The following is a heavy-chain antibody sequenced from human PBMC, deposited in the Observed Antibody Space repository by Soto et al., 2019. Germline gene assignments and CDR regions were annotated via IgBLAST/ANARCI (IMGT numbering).Heavy chain of an antibody. CDR2: IYYSGST. V-gene: IGHV4-59*01. Sequence: QVQLQESGPGLVKPSETLSLTCTVSGGSISSYYWSWIRQPPGKGLEWIGYIYYSGSTNYNPSLTSRVTIAVEASKNQLSLQLSSVTAAETAVYYCARAPRGNYGYPSYFDYWGQGTLVTVSS. D-gene: IGHD3-10*01. J-gene: IGHJ4*02. CDR1: GGSISSYY. CDR3: ARAPRGNYGYPSYFDY.